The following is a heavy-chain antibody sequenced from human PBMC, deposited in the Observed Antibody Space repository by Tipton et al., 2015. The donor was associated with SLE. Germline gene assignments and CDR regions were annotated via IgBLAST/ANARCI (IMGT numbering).Heavy chain of an antibody. J-gene: IGHJ4*02. V-gene: IGHV3-23*01. Sequence: SLRLSCAASGFTANSNYMSWVRQAPGKGLEWVSAISGSGGSTYYADSVKGRFTISRDNSKNTLYLQMNSLRAEDTAVYYCAKGDSSGSYYFDYWGQGTLVTVSS. D-gene: IGHD3-22*01. CDR1: GFTANSNY. CDR3: AKGDSSGSYYFDY. CDR2: ISGSGGST.